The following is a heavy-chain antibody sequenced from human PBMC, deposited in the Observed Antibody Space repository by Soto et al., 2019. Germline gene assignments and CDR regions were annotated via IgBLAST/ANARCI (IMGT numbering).Heavy chain of an antibody. CDR2: IYYSGST. CDR3: ARDYPSRGWFDP. CDR1: GGSISSYY. D-gene: IGHD3-10*01. J-gene: IGHJ5*02. Sequence: ASETLSLTCTISGGSISSYYWSWIRQPPGKGLEWIGYIYYSGSTNYNPSLKSRVTISVDTSKNQFSLKLSSVTAADTAVYYCARDYPSRGWFDPWGQGTLVTVSS. V-gene: IGHV4-59*01.